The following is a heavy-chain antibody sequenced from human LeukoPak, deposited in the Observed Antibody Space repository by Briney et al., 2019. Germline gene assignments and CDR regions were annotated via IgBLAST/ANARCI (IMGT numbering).Heavy chain of an antibody. J-gene: IGHJ3*02. CDR1: GGSISSSNW. Sequence: SETLSLTCAVSGGSISSSNWWGWVRQPPGKGLEWIGEISSLRGSANYSPSLMGRVTISIDRSKSQFSLKLSSVTAADTAVYYCAREWDDLGPGAFDIWGQGTMVTVSS. D-gene: IGHD1-26*01. CDR3: AREWDDLGPGAFDI. V-gene: IGHV4-4*02. CDR2: ISSLRGSA.